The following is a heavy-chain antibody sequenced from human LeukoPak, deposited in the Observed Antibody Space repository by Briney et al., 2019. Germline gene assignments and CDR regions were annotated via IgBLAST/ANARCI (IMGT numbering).Heavy chain of an antibody. Sequence: GGSLRLSCAASGFTFSNYGMHWVRQAPGKGLEWVAFIRYDGSNKYFADSLKGRFTISRDNSKNTLYLQMNSLRPEDTAVYYCATNSGWYGVSWGQGTLVTVSS. J-gene: IGHJ4*02. V-gene: IGHV3-30*02. CDR2: IRYDGSNK. D-gene: IGHD6-19*01. CDR1: GFTFSNYG. CDR3: ATNSGWYGVS.